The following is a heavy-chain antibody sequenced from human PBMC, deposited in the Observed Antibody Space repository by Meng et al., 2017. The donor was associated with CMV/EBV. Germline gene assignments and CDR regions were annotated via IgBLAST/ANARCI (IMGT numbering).Heavy chain of an antibody. CDR3: ATEGGFNWSYRPIDY. D-gene: IGHD1-7*01. CDR1: GGSISSSSYY. CDR2: IYYSGST. V-gene: IGHV4-39*07. J-gene: IGHJ4*02. Sequence: SETLSLTCTVSGGSISSSSYYWGWIRQPPGKGLEWIGSIYYSGSTYYNPSLKSRVTISVDTSKNQFSLKLSSVTAADTAVYYCATEGGFNWSYRPIDYWGQGTLVTVSS.